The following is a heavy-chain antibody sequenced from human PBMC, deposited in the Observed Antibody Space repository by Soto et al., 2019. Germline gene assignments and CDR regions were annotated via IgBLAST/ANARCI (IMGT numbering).Heavy chain of an antibody. CDR2: IYPGDSDT. J-gene: IGHJ6*04. CDR3: GGHKRLRAGSKNYYYSGMDD. D-gene: IGHD6-25*01. CDR1: GYSFTSYW. Sequence: GESLKISCKGSGYSFTSYWIGWVRQMPGKGLEWMGIIYPGDSDTRYSPSFQGQVTISADKSISTAYLQWSSLKASDTAMYYCGGHKRLRAGSKNYYYSGMDDWGKGPTFTVPS. V-gene: IGHV5-51*01.